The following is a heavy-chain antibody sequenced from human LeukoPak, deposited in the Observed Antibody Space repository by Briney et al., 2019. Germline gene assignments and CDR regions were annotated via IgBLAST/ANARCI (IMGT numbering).Heavy chain of an antibody. V-gene: IGHV3-33*01. Sequence: GGPLRLSCAASGFTFSSYGMHWVRQAPGKGLEWVAVIWYDGTNKYYADSVKGRFTISRDNSKNTLYLQMNSLRVEDTSMYYCARAAYDSSGYLTLWGRGTLVTVSS. CDR2: IWYDGTNK. CDR3: ARAAYDSSGYLTL. J-gene: IGHJ4*02. CDR1: GFTFSSYG. D-gene: IGHD3-22*01.